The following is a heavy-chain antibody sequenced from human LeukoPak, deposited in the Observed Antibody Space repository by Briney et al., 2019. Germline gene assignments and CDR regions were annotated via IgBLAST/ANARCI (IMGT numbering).Heavy chain of an antibody. CDR1: GFTFSSYG. Sequence: GGSLRLSCAASGFTFSSYGMHWVRQAPGKGLEWVAFIRYDGSNKYYADSVKGRFTISRDNSKNTLYLQMNSLRAEDTAVYYCAKAEPRCGYSGYDSAGLYYYYYGMDVWGQGTTVTVSS. D-gene: IGHD5-12*01. J-gene: IGHJ6*02. CDR3: AKAEPRCGYSGYDSAGLYYYYYGMDV. CDR2: IRYDGSNK. V-gene: IGHV3-30*02.